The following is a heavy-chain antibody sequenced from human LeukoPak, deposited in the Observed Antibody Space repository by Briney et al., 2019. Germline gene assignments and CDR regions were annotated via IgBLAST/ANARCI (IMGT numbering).Heavy chain of an antibody. CDR3: ARVGPIYQYYMDV. CDR1: GFTFSSCA. J-gene: IGHJ6*03. V-gene: IGHV3-30*04. Sequence: GGSLRLSCAASGFTFSSCAMHWVRQAPGKGLEWVAVISYDGSNKYYADSAKGRFTISRDNSKNTLYLQMNSLRAEDTAVYYCARVGPIYQYYMDVWGKGTTVTVSS. CDR2: ISYDGSNK. D-gene: IGHD3-10*01.